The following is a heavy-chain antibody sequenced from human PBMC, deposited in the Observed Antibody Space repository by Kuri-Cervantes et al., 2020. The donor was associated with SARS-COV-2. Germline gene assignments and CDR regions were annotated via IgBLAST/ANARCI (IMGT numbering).Heavy chain of an antibody. J-gene: IGHJ3*02. CDR1: GYTFTGYY. CDR3: ARSTPFRRLLVISQGGAFDI. Sequence: ASVKVSCKASGYTFTGYYMHWVRQAPGQGLEWMGWTNPNSGGTNYAQKFQGWVTMTRDTSISTAYMELSRLRSDDTAVYYWARSTPFRRLLVISQGGAFDIWGQGTMVTVSS. D-gene: IGHD3-22*01. V-gene: IGHV1-2*04. CDR2: TNPNSGGT.